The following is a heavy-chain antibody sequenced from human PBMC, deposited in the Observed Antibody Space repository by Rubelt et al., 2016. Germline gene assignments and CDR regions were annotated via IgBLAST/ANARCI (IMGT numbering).Heavy chain of an antibody. CDR3: ARDYDFWSGHDDGRDV. J-gene: IGHJ6*04. CDR1: GFTFSSYS. Sequence: EVQLVESGGGLVQPGGSLRLSCAASGFTFSSYSMNWVRQAPGKGLEWVSYISSSSSTIYYADSVKGRFTISRDNAKNSLYLQMNSLRAEDTAVYYWARDYDFWSGHDDGRDVWGKGTTVTVSS. D-gene: IGHD3-3*01. CDR2: ISSSSSTI. V-gene: IGHV3-48*04.